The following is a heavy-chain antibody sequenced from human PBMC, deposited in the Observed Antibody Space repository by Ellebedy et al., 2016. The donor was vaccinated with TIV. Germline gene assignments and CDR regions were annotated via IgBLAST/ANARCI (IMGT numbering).Heavy chain of an antibody. CDR1: GFTFRNFA. V-gene: IGHV3-30*04. CDR2: TSFDGRNT. D-gene: IGHD6-19*01. J-gene: IGHJ4*02. Sequence: GESLKISCAASGFTFRNFAMHWVRQAPGTGMEWVAVTSFDGRNTYLADSVKGRFTISRDNSMKTVYLQMNGLRAEDTAVYYCASGTSGWSGMIDYWGQGTLVTVSS. CDR3: ASGTSGWSGMIDY.